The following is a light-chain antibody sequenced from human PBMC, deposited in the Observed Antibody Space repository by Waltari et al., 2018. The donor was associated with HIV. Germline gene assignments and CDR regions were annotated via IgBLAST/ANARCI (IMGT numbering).Light chain of an antibody. CDR2: DIS. CDR3: QSYDSSLNVI. Sequence: QSVLTQPPSVSGAPGQRVTISCTGSNSNIGAGYGVHWYQHLPGAAPKLLIYDISNRPSGVPDRFSGSKSGTSASLAITGLQVEDEGDYFCQSYDSSLNVIFGGGTKLTVL. CDR1: NSNIGAGYG. V-gene: IGLV1-40*01. J-gene: IGLJ2*01.